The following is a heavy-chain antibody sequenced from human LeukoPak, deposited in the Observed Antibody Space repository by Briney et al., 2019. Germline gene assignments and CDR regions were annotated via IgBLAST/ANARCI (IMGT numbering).Heavy chain of an antibody. V-gene: IGHV1-18*01. D-gene: IGHD1-26*01. J-gene: IGHJ6*02. CDR3: ARDNVGGSYPYYYYYGMDV. CDR2: ISPYNNNT. Sequence: GASVRVSCKASGYAFTNYYFDWVRQAPGQGLEWMGWISPYNNNTRYARKFLDRISLTTDSSTNTAYLELRSLSSDDTAVYFCARDNVGGSYPYYYYYGMDVWGQGTTVTVSS. CDR1: GYAFTNYY.